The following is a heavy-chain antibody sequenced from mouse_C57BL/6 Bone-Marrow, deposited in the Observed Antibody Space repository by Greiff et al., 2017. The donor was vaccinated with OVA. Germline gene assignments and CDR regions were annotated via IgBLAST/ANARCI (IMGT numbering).Heavy chain of an antibody. D-gene: IGHD1-1*01. CDR2: IDPENGDT. CDR3: AREWYYYGSSYVDY. CDR1: GFNIKDDY. V-gene: IGHV14-4*01. Sequence: VQLQQSGAELVRPGASVKLSCTASGFNIKDDYMHWVKQRPEQGLEWIGWIDPENGDTEYASKFQGKATITADTSSNTAYLQLSSLTSEDTAVYYCAREWYYYGSSYVDYWGQGTTLTVSS. J-gene: IGHJ2*01.